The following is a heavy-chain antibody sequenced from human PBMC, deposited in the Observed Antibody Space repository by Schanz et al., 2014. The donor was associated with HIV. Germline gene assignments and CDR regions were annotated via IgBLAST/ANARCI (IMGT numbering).Heavy chain of an antibody. D-gene: IGHD2-8*01. Sequence: QVQLVQSGAEVKKPGSSVKVSCKASGDTFRRYSIHWVRQGPGQGLEWMGGIIPMFGTTKYPQRLQGRVTIIADKSTTTAYMELSSLTSDDTAVYYCTRGARDCSNGVCGGTYFDYWGQGTLVTVSS. V-gene: IGHV1-69*06. CDR3: TRGARDCSNGVCGGTYFDY. CDR2: IIPMFGTT. J-gene: IGHJ4*02. CDR1: GDTFRRYS.